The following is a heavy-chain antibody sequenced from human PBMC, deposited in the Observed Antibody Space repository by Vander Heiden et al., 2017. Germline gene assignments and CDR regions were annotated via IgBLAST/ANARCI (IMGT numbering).Heavy chain of an antibody. CDR2: ISSSGNTI. J-gene: IGHJ4*02. D-gene: IGHD2-2*01. CDR3: AREGGRGYQYYFDY. Sequence: QVRLVETGGGLVKPGGSLRLACAASGFTFSDSYMRCIRQAPGKGLEWVSYISSSGNTIYYADLVKGRLTISRDNAKNSLYLQMNSLRAEDTAVYYCAREGGRGYQYYFDYWFQGSLVTDSS. V-gene: IGHV3-11*01. CDR1: GFTFSDSY.